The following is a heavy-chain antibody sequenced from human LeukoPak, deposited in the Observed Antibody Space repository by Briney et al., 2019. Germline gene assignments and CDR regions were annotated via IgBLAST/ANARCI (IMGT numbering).Heavy chain of an antibody. CDR2: IYYSGST. CDR3: ARRHPAVAGHFDP. Sequence: SETLSLTCTVSGGSITSSSYYWGWIRQPPGKGLEWIGSIYYSGSTYYNPSLKSRVTISVDTSKNQFSLKLSSVTAADPAVYSCARRHPAVAGHFDPWGQGTLVTVSS. J-gene: IGHJ5*02. CDR1: GGSITSSSYY. V-gene: IGHV4-39*01. D-gene: IGHD6-19*01.